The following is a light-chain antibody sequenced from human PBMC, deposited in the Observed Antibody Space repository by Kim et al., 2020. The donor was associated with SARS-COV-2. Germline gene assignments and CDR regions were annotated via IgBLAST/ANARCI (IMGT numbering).Light chain of an antibody. CDR1: QSISSY. J-gene: IGKJ5*01. V-gene: IGKV1-39*01. CDR2: AAS. CDR3: QQSYTTPIT. Sequence: ASVGDRVTITCRASQSISSYLNWYQQKPGKAPKLLIYAASSLQSGVPSGFSGSGSGTDFTLTISSLQPEDFATYYCQQSYTTPITFGQGTRLEIK.